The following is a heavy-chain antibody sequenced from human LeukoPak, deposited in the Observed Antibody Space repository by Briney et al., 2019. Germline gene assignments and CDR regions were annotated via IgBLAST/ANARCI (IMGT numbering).Heavy chain of an antibody. CDR2: IYYHENT. J-gene: IGHJ4*02. D-gene: IGHD3-9*01. V-gene: IGHV4-39*01. Sequence: SETLSLTCTVSGGSISSSSDYWGWIRQAPGKGLEWIGSIYYHENTYYNSSLKSRVTISVDTSKNQFSLKLSSVTAADTAVYYCARSGAWLWRYFDWLLPYWGQGTLVTVSS. CDR1: GGSISSSSDY. CDR3: ARSGAWLWRYFDWLLPY.